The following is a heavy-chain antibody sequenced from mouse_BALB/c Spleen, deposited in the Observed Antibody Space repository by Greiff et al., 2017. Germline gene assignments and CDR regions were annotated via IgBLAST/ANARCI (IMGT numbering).Heavy chain of an antibody. J-gene: IGHJ2*01. V-gene: IGHV14-4*02. Sequence: VQLQQSGAELVRPGASVKMSCTASGFNIKDYYMHWVKQRPEQGLEWIGWIDPENGDTEYAPKFQGKATMTADTSSNTAYLQLSSLTSEDTAVYYCNARYYGDYWGQGTTLTVSS. CDR3: NARYYGDY. CDR1: GFNIKDYY. CDR2: IDPENGDT.